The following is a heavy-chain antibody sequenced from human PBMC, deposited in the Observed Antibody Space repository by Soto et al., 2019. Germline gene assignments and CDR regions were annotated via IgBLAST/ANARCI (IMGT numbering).Heavy chain of an antibody. D-gene: IGHD1-1*01. CDR1: GFSFSTYA. CDR3: AKGSWKGDF. J-gene: IGHJ4*02. Sequence: EAQLLESGGGLAQPGGSLRLSCAASGFSFSTYALHWVRQAPGKGLEWVSGITKNGGGTYYAEFVKGRFTISRDNSQNTLYLQMDSLRVEDTALYYCAKGSWKGDFWGQGTLVTVSS. V-gene: IGHV3-23*01. CDR2: ITKNGGGT.